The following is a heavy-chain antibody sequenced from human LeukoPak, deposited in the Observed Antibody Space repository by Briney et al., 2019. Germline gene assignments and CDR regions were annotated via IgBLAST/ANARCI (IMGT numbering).Heavy chain of an antibody. J-gene: IGHJ4*02. D-gene: IGHD2-2*01. Sequence: GGSLRLSCAASGFTFSSYAMHWVRQAPGKGLEXXXXISYDGSNKYYADSVKGRFTISRDNSKNTLYLQMNSLRAEDTAVYYCARDRYCSSTSCYDDYWGQGTLVTVSS. CDR2: ISYDGSNK. V-gene: IGHV3-30-3*01. CDR1: GFTFSSYA. CDR3: ARDRYCSSTSCYDDY.